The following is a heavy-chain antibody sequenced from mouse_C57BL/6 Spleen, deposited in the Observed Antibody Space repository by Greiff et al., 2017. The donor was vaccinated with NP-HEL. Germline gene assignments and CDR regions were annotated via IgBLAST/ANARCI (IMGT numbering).Heavy chain of an antibody. D-gene: IGHD2-14*01. CDR3: ARGAGYESYWYFDV. CDR2: IHPNSGST. CDR1: GYTFTSYW. J-gene: IGHJ1*03. V-gene: IGHV1-64*01. Sequence: QVQLQQPGAELVKPGASVKLSCKASGYTFTSYWMHWVKQRPGQGLEWIGMIHPNSGSTNYNEKFKSKATLTVDKSSSTAYMQLSSLTSEDSAVYYCARGAGYESYWYFDVWGTGTTVTVSS.